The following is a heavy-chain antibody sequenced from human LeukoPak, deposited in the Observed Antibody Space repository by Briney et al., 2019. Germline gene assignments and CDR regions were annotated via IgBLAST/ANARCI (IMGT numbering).Heavy chain of an antibody. J-gene: IGHJ4*02. D-gene: IGHD6-19*01. CDR2: IKHDASEK. V-gene: IGHV3-7*01. CDR1: GFTFSSYW. CDR3: ARGPSSSGWFGYYFDY. Sequence: GGSLRLSCVASGFTFSSYWMTWVRQAPGKGLEWVANIKHDASEKYYVDSVKGRFTISRDTAKNSLYLQMNSLRAEDTAVYYCARGPSSSGWFGYYFDYWGQGTLVTVSS.